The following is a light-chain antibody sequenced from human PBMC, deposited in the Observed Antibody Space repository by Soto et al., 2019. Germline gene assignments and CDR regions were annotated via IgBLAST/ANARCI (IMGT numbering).Light chain of an antibody. V-gene: IGKV3-20*01. CDR3: QQYVSSPWA. CDR2: AAS. CDR1: QSVSNNY. J-gene: IGKJ1*01. Sequence: EIVLTQSPDTLSLSPGDRATLSCRASQSVSNNYIAWYQQTPGQAPRPLIYAASSRAPGIPDRFSGSGSGTDFTLTISRLEPEDFAVYYCQQYVSSPWAFSQGTKVDI.